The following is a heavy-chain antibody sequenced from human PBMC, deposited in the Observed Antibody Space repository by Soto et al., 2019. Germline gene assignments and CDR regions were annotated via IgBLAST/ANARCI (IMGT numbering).Heavy chain of an antibody. D-gene: IGHD6-13*01. Sequence: SETLSLTCAVSGGSISSGGYSWSWIRQPPGKGLEWIGYIQHGGSTYYNPSLKSRVTISVDTSKNQFSMKLSSVTAADTAVYYCARERPDGSRLDPWGQGTLVTVSS. CDR1: GGSISSGGYS. CDR2: IQHGGST. V-gene: IGHV4-30-2*05. CDR3: ARERPDGSRLDP. J-gene: IGHJ5*02.